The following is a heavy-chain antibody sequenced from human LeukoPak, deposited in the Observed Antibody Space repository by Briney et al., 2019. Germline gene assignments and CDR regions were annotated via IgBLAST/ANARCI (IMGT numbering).Heavy chain of an antibody. J-gene: IGHJ4*02. CDR1: GGSFSGYY. V-gene: IGHV4-4*07. D-gene: IGHD1-1*01. Sequence: SETLSLTCAVYGGSFSGYYWSWIRQPPGKGLEWIGRIYTSGSTNYNPSLKSRVTMSVDTSKNQFSLKLSSVTAADTAVYYCAREHSTTRRFDYWGQGTLVTVSS. CDR2: IYTSGST. CDR3: AREHSTTRRFDY.